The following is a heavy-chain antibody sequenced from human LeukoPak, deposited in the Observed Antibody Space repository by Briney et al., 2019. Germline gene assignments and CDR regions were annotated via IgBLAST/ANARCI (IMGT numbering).Heavy chain of an antibody. J-gene: IGHJ4*02. CDR1: GIPFSDYY. Sequence: PGGSLRPSCVVSGIPFSDYYMNWIRKAPGKGLEWISYISSSSSYTDYADSVKGRFTISRDNAKSALYLQMHSLRLEDTAVYYCAAGTAADFWGQGTLVTVSS. D-gene: IGHD6-13*01. CDR2: ISSSSSYT. V-gene: IGHV3-11*03. CDR3: AAGTAADF.